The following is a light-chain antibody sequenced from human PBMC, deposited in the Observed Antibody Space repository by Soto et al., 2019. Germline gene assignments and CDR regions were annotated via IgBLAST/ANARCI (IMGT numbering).Light chain of an antibody. CDR2: KAS. Sequence: DIQMTQSPSTLSASVGYRVTITCRASQSISSWLAWYQQKPGKAPKLLIYKASNLESGVPSRFTGSGSGTEFTLTISSLQPDDFATYYCQQYNSYSWTFGQGTKVDIK. J-gene: IGKJ1*01. V-gene: IGKV1-5*03. CDR3: QQYNSYSWT. CDR1: QSISSW.